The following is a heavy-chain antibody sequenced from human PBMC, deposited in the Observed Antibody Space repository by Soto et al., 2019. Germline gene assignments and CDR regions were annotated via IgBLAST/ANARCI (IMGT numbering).Heavy chain of an antibody. CDR1: GGSVRRGSYY. Sequence: QVQLQESGPGLVKPSETLSLTCTVSGGSVRRGSYYWSWLRPPPGKGLEWIGYIYYSGSTNYNPSLKSRVTIAVDTSKNQCSRKLSSGTAADTAVYYCARQITFGGVIVIGYFDYWGQGTLVTVSS. CDR3: ARQITFGGVIVIGYFDY. J-gene: IGHJ4*02. D-gene: IGHD3-16*02. V-gene: IGHV4-61*01. CDR2: IYYSGST.